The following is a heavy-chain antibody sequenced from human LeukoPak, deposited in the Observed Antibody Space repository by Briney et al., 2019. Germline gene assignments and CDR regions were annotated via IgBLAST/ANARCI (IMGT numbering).Heavy chain of an antibody. J-gene: IGHJ4*02. CDR3: ARGDSSGRDYFDY. V-gene: IGHV3-66*01. D-gene: IGHD6-19*01. Sequence: GSLRLSCTASGFTVSSNYMSWVRQAPGKGLEWVSVIYSGGSTYYADSVKGRFTISRDNSKNTLYLQMNSLRAEDTAVYYCARGDSSGRDYFDYWGQGTLVTVSS. CDR1: GFTVSSNY. CDR2: IYSGGST.